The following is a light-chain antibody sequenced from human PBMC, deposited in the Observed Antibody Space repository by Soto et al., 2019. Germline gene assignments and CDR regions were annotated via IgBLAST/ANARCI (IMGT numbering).Light chain of an antibody. V-gene: IGLV4-69*01. J-gene: IGLJ3*02. CDR1: SGHSSYA. Sequence: QPVLTQSPSASASLGASVKLTCTLSSGHSSYAIAWHQQQPEKGPRYLMKVNSDGSHSKGDGIPDRFSGSSSGAERYLTISGLQSEDEADYYCQTWGTGPWVFGGGTKLTVL. CDR3: QTWGTGPWV. CDR2: VNSDGSH.